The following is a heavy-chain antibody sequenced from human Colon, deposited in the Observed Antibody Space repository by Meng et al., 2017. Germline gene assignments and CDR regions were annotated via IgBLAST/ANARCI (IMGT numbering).Heavy chain of an antibody. CDR3: RWGVARREFDY. V-gene: IGHV3-15*01. Sequence: GESLKISCVASGLTFKNAWMTRVRQAPGKGLEWGGRIKTNTEGGAADFGAPVKGRFSISRDDSKDTLYIQTNGLKTEDTAVYYCRWGVARREFDYWGQGTLVTVSS. CDR1: GLTFKNAW. CDR2: IKTNTEGGAA. J-gene: IGHJ4*02. D-gene: IGHD3-10*01.